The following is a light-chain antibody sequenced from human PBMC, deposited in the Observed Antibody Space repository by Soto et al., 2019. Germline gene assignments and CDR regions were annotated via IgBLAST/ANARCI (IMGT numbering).Light chain of an antibody. J-gene: IGLJ1*01. CDR3: CSYAGSSTPLI. CDR2: EVS. CDR1: SSDVGSYNL. V-gene: IGLV2-23*02. Sequence: QSALTQPASVSGSPGQSITISCTGTSSDVGSYNLVSWYQQHPGKAPKLMIYEVSKRPSGVSNRFSGSKSGNTAFLTISGLQAEDEADYYCCSYAGSSTPLIFGTGTQLTVL.